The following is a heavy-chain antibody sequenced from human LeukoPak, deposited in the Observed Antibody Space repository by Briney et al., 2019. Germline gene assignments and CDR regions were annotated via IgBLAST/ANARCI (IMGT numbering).Heavy chain of an antibody. Sequence: ASVKVSCKASGYTFTGYYMHWVRQAPGQGLEWMGWINPNSGGTNYAQKFQGRVTMTRDTSISTAYMELSRLRSDDTAVYYCARETDSLTLGVDYWGQGTLVTVSS. CDR1: GYTFTGYY. D-gene: IGHD3-9*01. J-gene: IGHJ4*02. CDR2: INPNSGGT. V-gene: IGHV1-2*02. CDR3: ARETDSLTLGVDY.